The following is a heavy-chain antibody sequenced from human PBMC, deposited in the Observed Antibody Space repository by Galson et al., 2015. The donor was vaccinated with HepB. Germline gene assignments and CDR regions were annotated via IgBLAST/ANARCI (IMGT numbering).Heavy chain of an antibody. CDR1: GGSVSSGSYY. V-gene: IGHV4-61*01. Sequence: TLSLTCTVSGGSVSSGSYYWSWIRQPPGKGLEWIAYIYYTGSTNYNPSLKSRVTTSLDTSKNQCSLKLSSVTDADTALYYCARGWVVRGFDIWGQGTMVTVSS. CDR2: IYYTGST. J-gene: IGHJ3*02. D-gene: IGHD6-19*01. CDR3: ARGWVVRGFDI.